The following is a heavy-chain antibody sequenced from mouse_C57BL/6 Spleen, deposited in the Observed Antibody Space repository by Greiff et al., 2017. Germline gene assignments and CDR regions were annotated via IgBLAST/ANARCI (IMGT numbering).Heavy chain of an antibody. CDR2: ISSGGDYI. D-gene: IGHD3-3*01. Sequence: EVKVVESGEGLVKPGGSLKLSCAASGFTFSSYAMSWVRQTPEKRLEWVAYISSGGDYIYYADTVKGRFTISRDNARNNLYLQMGSLKSEDTALXYCTREGLGDFDYWGQGTTLTVSS. CDR1: GFTFSSYA. CDR3: TREGLGDFDY. V-gene: IGHV5-9-1*02. J-gene: IGHJ2*01.